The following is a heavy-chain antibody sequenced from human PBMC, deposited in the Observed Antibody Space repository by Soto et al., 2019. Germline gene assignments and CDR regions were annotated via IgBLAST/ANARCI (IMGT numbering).Heavy chain of an antibody. Sequence: SETLSLTCAVYGGSFSGYYWSWIRQPPGKGLEWIGEINHSGSTNYNPSLKSRVTISVDTSKNQFSLKLSSVTAADTAVYYCARASQYYDSSCYYFVRRYYFAYCGQGTLVTVSS. D-gene: IGHD3-22*01. J-gene: IGHJ4*02. V-gene: IGHV4-34*01. CDR1: GGSFSGYY. CDR3: ARASQYYDSSCYYFVRRYYFAY. CDR2: INHSGST.